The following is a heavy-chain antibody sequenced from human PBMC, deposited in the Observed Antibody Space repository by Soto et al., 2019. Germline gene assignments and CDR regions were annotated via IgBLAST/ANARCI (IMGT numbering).Heavy chain of an antibody. D-gene: IGHD2-2*01. J-gene: IGHJ6*02. CDR1: GFTFSSYA. CDR2: ISGSGGST. Sequence: SLRLSCAASGFTFSSYAMSWVRQAPGKGLEWVSAISGSGGSTYYADSVKGRFTISRDNSKNTLYLQMNSLRAEDTAVYYCAKDPRWGCSSTSCYGAYYYYGMDVWGQGTTVTVSS. CDR3: AKDPRWGCSSTSCYGAYYYYGMDV. V-gene: IGHV3-23*01.